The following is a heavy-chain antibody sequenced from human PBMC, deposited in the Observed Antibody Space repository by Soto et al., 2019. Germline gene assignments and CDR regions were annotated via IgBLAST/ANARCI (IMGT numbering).Heavy chain of an antibody. J-gene: IGHJ4*02. D-gene: IGHD3-10*01. CDR3: ARDLVAPG. CDR1: GFIFSSAW. CDR2: IKTDGSEK. Sequence: EVQLVESGGGLVQPGGSLRLSCTASGFIFSSAWMTWVRQAPGQGLEWVANIKTDGSEKYYVDSVKGRFTISRDNSKNSLYLQMNSLTAEDTAVYYCARDLVAPGWGQGTLVTVSS. V-gene: IGHV3-7*01.